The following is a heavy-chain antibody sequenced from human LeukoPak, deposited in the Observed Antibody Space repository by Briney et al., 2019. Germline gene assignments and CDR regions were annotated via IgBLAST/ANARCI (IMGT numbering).Heavy chain of an antibody. Sequence: GGSLRLSCAASGFTFSSYSMNWVRQAPGKGLDWVSYISSSSNTIYYADSAKGRFTISRDNAKNSLYLQMNSLRAEDTAVYYCARDWLSMTTVTTGDYYWGQGTPVTVSS. J-gene: IGHJ4*02. V-gene: IGHV3-48*01. D-gene: IGHD4-17*01. CDR1: GFTFSSYS. CDR2: ISSSSNTI. CDR3: ARDWLSMTTVTTGDYY.